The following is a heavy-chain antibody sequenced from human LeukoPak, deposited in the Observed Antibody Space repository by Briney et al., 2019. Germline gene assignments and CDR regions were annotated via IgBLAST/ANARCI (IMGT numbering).Heavy chain of an antibody. CDR1: GGSISSYY. Sequence: SETLSLTCTVSGGSISSYYWSWIRQPAGTALEWIGRIYTSGTITYNPSLKSLVTMSVDTSKNQFSLKLNSVTAADTAVYYCAKSNGYGLVDIWGQGTMVTVSS. CDR2: IYTSGTI. J-gene: IGHJ3*02. D-gene: IGHD3-10*01. V-gene: IGHV4-4*07. CDR3: AKSNGYGLVDI.